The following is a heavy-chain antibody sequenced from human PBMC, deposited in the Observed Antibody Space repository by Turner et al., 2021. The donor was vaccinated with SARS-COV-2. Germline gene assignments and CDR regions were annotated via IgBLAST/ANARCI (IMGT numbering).Heavy chain of an antibody. CDR3: ATDDILTGYYTSFDY. Sequence: QVQLVQSGAEVTKPGASVKVSCKVSGYTLTELSMHWVRQAPGKGLEWMGGFDPEDGETISAQKFQGRVTMTGDTSTDTAYMELSSLRSEDTAVYYCATDDILTGYYTSFDYWGQGTLVTVSS. CDR1: GYTLTELS. D-gene: IGHD3-9*01. J-gene: IGHJ4*02. CDR2: FDPEDGET. V-gene: IGHV1-24*01.